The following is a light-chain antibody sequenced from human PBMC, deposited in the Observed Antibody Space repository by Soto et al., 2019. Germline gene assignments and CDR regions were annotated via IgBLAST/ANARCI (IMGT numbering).Light chain of an antibody. CDR2: SAS. CDR1: QVIASA. J-gene: IGKJ1*01. V-gene: IGKV1-6*01. CDR3: LQESIYPGT. Sequence: AIQMTQSPSSLSASVGDRVTSTCRASQVIASALGWYQQKPGKAPKLLISSASTLQSGVPSRFSGSGFGTDFTLTISGLQPEDSATYYCLQESIYPGTFGQGTQVEIK.